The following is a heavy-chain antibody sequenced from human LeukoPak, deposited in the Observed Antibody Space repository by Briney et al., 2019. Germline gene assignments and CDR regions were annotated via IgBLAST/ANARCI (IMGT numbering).Heavy chain of an antibody. Sequence: GESLKISCKNSGYSLTSYWIGWVRQMPGKGLEWMGIIYPGDSDTRYSPSFQGQVTISADRSISTAYLQWSSLRASDTAMYYCARWERDFWSGPDYWGQGTLVTVSS. CDR1: GYSLTSYW. CDR2: IYPGDSDT. V-gene: IGHV5-51*01. CDR3: ARWERDFWSGPDY. D-gene: IGHD3-3*01. J-gene: IGHJ4*02.